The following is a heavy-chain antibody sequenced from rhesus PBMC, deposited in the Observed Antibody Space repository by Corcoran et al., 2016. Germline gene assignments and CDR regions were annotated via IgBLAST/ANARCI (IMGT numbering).Heavy chain of an antibody. D-gene: IGHD6-25*01. CDR2: ISPYNGNK. CDR1: GYSFPNYY. Sequence: QVQLVQSGAEIKQPGASVKLSCTASGYSFPNYYLHWVIQAPGQGLEWIGLISPYNGNKVYAQNCQGRVTITTDTSTTTGYMELSSLRSEDTAVYYCTRAPAAGGFDYWGQGVPVTVSS. CDR3: TRAPAAGGFDY. V-gene: IGHV1-180*01. J-gene: IGHJ4*01.